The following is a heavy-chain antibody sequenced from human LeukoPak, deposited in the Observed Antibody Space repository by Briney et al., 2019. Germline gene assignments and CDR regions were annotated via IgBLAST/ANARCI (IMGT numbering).Heavy chain of an antibody. CDR1: GYTFTGYY. D-gene: IGHD5-18*01. CDR2: IIPIFGTA. V-gene: IGHV1-69*06. Sequence: GASVKVSCKASGYTFTGYYMHWVRQAPGQGLEWMGGIIPIFGTANYAQRFQGRVTITADKSTSTAYMELSSLRSEDTAVYYCARAFSGQRGYSYGPDYFDYWGQGTLVTVSS. CDR3: ARAFSGQRGYSYGPDYFDY. J-gene: IGHJ4*02.